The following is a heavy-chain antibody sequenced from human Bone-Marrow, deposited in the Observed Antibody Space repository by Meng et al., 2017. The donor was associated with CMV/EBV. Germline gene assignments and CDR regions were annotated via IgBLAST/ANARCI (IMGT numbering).Heavy chain of an antibody. D-gene: IGHD2-2*01. V-gene: IGHV3-21*06. CDR3: ARDERACISSSCQGYGYFDL. J-gene: IGHJ2*01. CDR1: GFTFSSYS. Sequence: GGSLRLSCAASGFTFSSYSMNWVRQAPGKGLEWVSSTSGSSRYIYYADSVKGRFTISRDNAKNSLYLQMNSLRAEDTAVYYCARDERACISSSCQGYGYFDLWGRGTLVTFSS. CDR2: TSGSSRYI.